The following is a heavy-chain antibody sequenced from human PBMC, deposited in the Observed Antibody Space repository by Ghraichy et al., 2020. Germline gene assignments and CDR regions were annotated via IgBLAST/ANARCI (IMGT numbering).Heavy chain of an antibody. CDR2: ISGSGAST. D-gene: IGHD1/OR15-1a*01. Sequence: GGSLRLSCAASGFTVSSYAMTWVRQAPGKGLEWVSGISGSGASTSYADSVKGRFTISRDNSKNTLYLKMNSLRAEDTAVYHCEKAEGNNTWSGTFDFWGQGTLATVYS. CDR3: EKAEGNNTWSGTFDF. V-gene: IGHV3-23*01. J-gene: IGHJ4*02. CDR1: GFTVSSYA.